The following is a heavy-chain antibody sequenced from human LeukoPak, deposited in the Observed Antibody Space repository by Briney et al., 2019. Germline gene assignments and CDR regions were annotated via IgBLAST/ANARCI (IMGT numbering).Heavy chain of an antibody. CDR1: GFTFNRLD. CDR2: ISASTGTT. D-gene: IGHD6-13*01. CDR3: AEGSWCDY. J-gene: IGHJ4*02. Sequence: GGSLRLSCAASGFTFNRLDMTWVRQAPGKGLEWVSGISASTGTTYYADSVKGRFIISRDNSKDTLYLQMNSLRAEDTAVYYCAEGSWCDYWGQGSLVTVSS. V-gene: IGHV3-23*01.